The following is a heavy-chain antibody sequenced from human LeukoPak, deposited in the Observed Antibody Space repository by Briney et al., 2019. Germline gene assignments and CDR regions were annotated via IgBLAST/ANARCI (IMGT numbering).Heavy chain of an antibody. CDR2: ISSDGSII. Sequence: GGSLRLSCAASGFSFSSYWMHWVRQAPGKGLVWVSRISSDGSIINYADSVKGRFTISRDNAKNTLYLQLNSLRAEDTAVYYCASERFGAFDIWGQGTMVSVSS. CDR1: GFSFSSYW. D-gene: IGHD3-16*01. V-gene: IGHV3-74*01. J-gene: IGHJ3*02. CDR3: ASERFGAFDI.